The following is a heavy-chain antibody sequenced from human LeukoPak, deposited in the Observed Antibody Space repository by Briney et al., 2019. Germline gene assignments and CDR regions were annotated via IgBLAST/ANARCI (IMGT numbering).Heavy chain of an antibody. J-gene: IGHJ5*02. V-gene: IGHV4-59*01. CDR2: IYYSGST. D-gene: IGHD1-26*01. Sequence: SETLSLTCTVSGGSMSSYYWSWIRQPPGKGLEWIGYIYYSGSTNYNPSLKSRVTMSVDASKNQFSLKLSSVTAADTALYYCARGHRIVGPWGQGTLVTVSS. CDR3: ARGHRIVGP. CDR1: GGSMSSYY.